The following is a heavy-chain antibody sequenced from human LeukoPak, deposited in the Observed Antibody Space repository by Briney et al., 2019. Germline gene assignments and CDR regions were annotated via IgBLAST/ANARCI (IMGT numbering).Heavy chain of an antibody. CDR1: GFTFSSYA. J-gene: IGHJ4*02. CDR3: ARDRVGATDYFDY. Sequence: GGSLRLSCAASGFTFSSYAMSWVRQAPGKGLEWVSAISGSGGSTYYADSVKGRFTVSRDNSKNTLYLQMNSLRAEDTAVYYCARDRVGATDYFDYWGQGTLVTVSS. D-gene: IGHD1-26*01. CDR2: ISGSGGST. V-gene: IGHV3-23*01.